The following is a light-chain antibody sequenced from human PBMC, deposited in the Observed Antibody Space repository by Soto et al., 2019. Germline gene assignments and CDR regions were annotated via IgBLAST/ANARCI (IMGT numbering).Light chain of an antibody. CDR3: QQYNNWPPLT. CDR1: HTISSSY. V-gene: IGKV3-20*01. J-gene: IGKJ4*01. Sequence: EIVLTQSPGTLSLSPGERATLSCRASHTISSSYLAWYQQKPGQAPRLLMYGISRRATGIPDRFSGSGSGTDFTLTITRLEPEDFAVYYCQQYNNWPPLTFGGGTKVDIK. CDR2: GIS.